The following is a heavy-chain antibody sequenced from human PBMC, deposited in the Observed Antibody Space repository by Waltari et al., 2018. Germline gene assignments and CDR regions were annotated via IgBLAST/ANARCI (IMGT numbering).Heavy chain of an antibody. Sequence: EVQLLESGGGLVQPGGSLRLSCAASGFTFSSYAMSWVRQAPGKGLEWVSAISGSGGSTYYADSVKCRFTISRDNSKNTLDLQMNSLRAEDTAVYYCAKDEAYCGGDCYSHWFDPWGQGTLVTVSS. J-gene: IGHJ5*02. V-gene: IGHV3-23*01. CDR1: GFTFSSYA. CDR3: AKDEAYCGGDCYSHWFDP. CDR2: ISGSGGST. D-gene: IGHD2-21*02.